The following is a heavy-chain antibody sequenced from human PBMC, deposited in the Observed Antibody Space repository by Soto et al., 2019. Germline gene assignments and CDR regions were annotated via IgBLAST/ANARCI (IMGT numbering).Heavy chain of an antibody. Sequence: GGSLRLSYAASGFTFSDYAMHWVRQAPGKGLEWVAVIWHDGTNKYYADSVKGRFTISRDNSKNTLYLQMNSLRAEDTAVYYCARPALLVTTFDYWGQGTLVTVSS. CDR2: IWHDGTNK. V-gene: IGHV3-33*01. D-gene: IGHD4-17*01. CDR1: GFTFSDYA. J-gene: IGHJ4*02. CDR3: ARPALLVTTFDY.